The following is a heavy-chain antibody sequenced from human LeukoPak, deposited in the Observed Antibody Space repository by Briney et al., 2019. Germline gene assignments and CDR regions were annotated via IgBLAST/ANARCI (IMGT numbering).Heavy chain of an antibody. Sequence: SETLSLTCTVSGGSISSYYWSWIRQPPGKGLEWIGYIYYTGSTNYNPSLKSRVTISVDTSKNQFSLKLSSMTAADTAVYYCARNRDGIQCPDYWGQGTLVTVSS. CDR2: IYYTGST. J-gene: IGHJ4*02. CDR3: ARNRDGIQCPDY. V-gene: IGHV4-59*01. D-gene: IGHD5-18*01. CDR1: GGSISSYY.